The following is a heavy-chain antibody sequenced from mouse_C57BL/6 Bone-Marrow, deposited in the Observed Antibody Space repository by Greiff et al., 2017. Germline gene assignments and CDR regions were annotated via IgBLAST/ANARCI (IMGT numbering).Heavy chain of an antibody. V-gene: IGHV1-81*01. CDR1: GYTFTSYG. D-gene: IGHD1-1*01. Sequence: QVQLQQSGAELARPGASVKLSCRASGYTFTSYGISWVKQRTGQGLEWIGEIYPRSGNTYYNEKFKGKATLTADKSSSTAYMELRSLTSEDSAVYFCARASFITTVVDVDYWGQGTTLTVSS. CDR2: IYPRSGNT. CDR3: ARASFITTVVDVDY. J-gene: IGHJ2*01.